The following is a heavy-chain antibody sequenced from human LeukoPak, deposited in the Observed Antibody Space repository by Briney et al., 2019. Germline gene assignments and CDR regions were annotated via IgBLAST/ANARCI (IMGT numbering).Heavy chain of an antibody. V-gene: IGHV1-69*13. CDR2: IIPIFGTA. D-gene: IGHD3-22*01. CDR1: GYTFTSYD. Sequence: ASVKVSCKASGYTFTSYDINWVRQAPGQGLEWMGGIIPIFGTANYAQKFQGRVTITADESTSTAYMELSSLRSEDTAVYYCAQTYDSSGYYYYWGQGTLVTVSS. CDR3: AQTYDSSGYYYY. J-gene: IGHJ4*02.